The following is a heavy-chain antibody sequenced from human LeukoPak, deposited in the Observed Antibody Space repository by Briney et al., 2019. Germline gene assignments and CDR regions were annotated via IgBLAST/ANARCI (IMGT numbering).Heavy chain of an antibody. CDR2: ISSSGSTI. D-gene: IGHD3-9*01. J-gene: IGHJ6*02. CDR3: ARESRGPYDILTGYYIDYYGMDV. V-gene: IGHV3-48*03. Sequence: GGSLRPSCAASGFTFSSYEMNWVRQAPGKGLEWVSYISSSGSTIYYADSVKGRFTISRDNAKNSLYLQMNSLRAEDTAVYYCARESRGPYDILTGYYIDYYGMDVWGQGTTVTVSS. CDR1: GFTFSSYE.